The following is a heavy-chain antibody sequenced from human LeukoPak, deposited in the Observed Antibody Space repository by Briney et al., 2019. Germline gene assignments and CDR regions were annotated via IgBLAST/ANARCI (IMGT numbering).Heavy chain of an antibody. J-gene: IGHJ2*01. CDR3: ARQSIRTGKYWYFDL. CDR1: GGSLISYS. Sequence: PSETLALTCTVSGGSLISYSWSWIRQPPGKGLEWIGNIYSSGSTDYNPSLKSRVTISVDTSKNPFSLRLSSVTAADTAVYYCARQSIRTGKYWYFDLWGRGTLVTVSS. V-gene: IGHV4-59*08. D-gene: IGHD1-1*01. CDR2: IYSSGST.